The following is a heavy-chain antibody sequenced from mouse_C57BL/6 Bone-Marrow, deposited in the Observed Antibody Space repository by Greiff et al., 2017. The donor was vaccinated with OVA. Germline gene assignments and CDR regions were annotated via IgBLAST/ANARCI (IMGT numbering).Heavy chain of an antibody. CDR2: IWGVGST. CDR3: ATGRRGYFDV. Sequence: QVQLQQSGPGLVAPSQSLSITCTVSGFSLTSYGVDWVRQSPGKGLEWLGVIWGVGSTNYNSALKSRLSISKDNSKSQVFFKMNSMQTDDTAMYYCATGRRGYFDVWGTGTTVTVSS. D-gene: IGHD1-1*01. J-gene: IGHJ1*03. V-gene: IGHV2-6*01. CDR1: GFSLTSYG.